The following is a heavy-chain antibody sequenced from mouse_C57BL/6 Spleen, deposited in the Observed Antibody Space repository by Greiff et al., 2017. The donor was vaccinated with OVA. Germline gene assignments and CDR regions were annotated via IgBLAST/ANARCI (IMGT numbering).Heavy chain of an antibody. CDR2: IYPGGGYT. Sequence: VQGVESGAELVRPGTSVKMSCKASGYTFTNYWIGWAKQRPGHGLEWIGDIYPGGGYTNYNEKFKGKATLTADKSSSTAYMQFSSLTSEDSAIYYCARSGDYMLFYYAMDYWGQGTSVTVSS. CDR3: ARSGDYMLFYYAMDY. J-gene: IGHJ4*01. V-gene: IGHV1-63*01. D-gene: IGHD2-12*01. CDR1: GYTFTNYW.